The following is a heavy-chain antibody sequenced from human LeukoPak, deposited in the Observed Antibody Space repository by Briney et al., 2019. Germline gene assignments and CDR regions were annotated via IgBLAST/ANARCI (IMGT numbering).Heavy chain of an antibody. CDR3: ARHVVAVGFDY. V-gene: IGHV3-21*01. D-gene: IGHD3-22*01. CDR1: GITFSSDS. J-gene: IGHJ4*02. Sequence: GGSLRLSCAASGITFSSDSMNWVRQAPGKGLEWVSSISSGSNYIYYADSVKGRFTISRDNAKNSLYLQMNSLRVEDTAVYYRARHVVAVGFDYWGQGTLVTVSS. CDR2: ISSGSNYI.